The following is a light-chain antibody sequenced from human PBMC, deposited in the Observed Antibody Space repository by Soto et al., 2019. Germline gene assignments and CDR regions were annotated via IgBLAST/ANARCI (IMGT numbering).Light chain of an antibody. CDR3: CSYAGSFTWV. Sequence: QSALTQPRSVSGSPGQSVTISCTGTSSDVGAYDYVSWYQQHPGKAPKLMIYTITKRPSGVPDRFSGSKSGNTASLTISGLPAEDEADYYCCSYAGSFTWVFGGGTKLTVL. V-gene: IGLV2-11*01. CDR2: TIT. J-gene: IGLJ3*02. CDR1: SSDVGAYDY.